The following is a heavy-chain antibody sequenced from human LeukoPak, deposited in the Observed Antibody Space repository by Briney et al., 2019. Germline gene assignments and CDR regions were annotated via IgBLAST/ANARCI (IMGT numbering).Heavy chain of an antibody. CDR2: INHSGST. V-gene: IGHV4-34*01. D-gene: IGHD3-10*01. CDR1: GGSFSGYY. CDR3: ARDTYYYGSGTYYFNY. Sequence: SETLSLTCAVYGGSFSGYYWSWIRQPPGKGLEWIGEINHSGSTNYNPSLKSRVTISVDTSKNQFSLKLTSVTAADTAAYYCARDTYYYGSGTYYFNYWGQGTLVTVSS. J-gene: IGHJ4*02.